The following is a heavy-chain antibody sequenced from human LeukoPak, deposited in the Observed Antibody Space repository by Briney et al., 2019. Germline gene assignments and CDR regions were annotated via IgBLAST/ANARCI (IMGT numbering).Heavy chain of an antibody. J-gene: IGHJ4*02. D-gene: IGHD3-10*01. CDR3: ARIRSGSSKSYDY. Sequence: SGKVSCKASGGTFSSYAISWERQAPGQGLEWMGRIIPIVGIANYAQKFQGRVTMTADKSTSTAYMELSSLRSEDTAVYYCARIRSGSSKSYDYWGQGTLVTVSS. CDR1: GGTFSSYA. CDR2: IIPIVGIA. V-gene: IGHV1-69*04.